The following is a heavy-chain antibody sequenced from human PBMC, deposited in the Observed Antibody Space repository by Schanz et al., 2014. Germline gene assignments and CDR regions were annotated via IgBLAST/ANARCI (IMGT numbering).Heavy chain of an antibody. V-gene: IGHV3-33*03. D-gene: IGHD3-9*01. CDR1: GFTFSSYA. J-gene: IGHJ4*02. CDR2: IWSDGSTK. CDR3: AKQIHYDILTVTRN. Sequence: QVQLVESGGGVVQPGRSLRLSCAASGFTFSSYAMHWVRQAPGKGPEWVAVIWSDGSTKYYADSVRGRFTISRDNSKNTLYLQMNSLRADDTAVYYCAKQIHYDILTVTRNWGQGTLVTVSS.